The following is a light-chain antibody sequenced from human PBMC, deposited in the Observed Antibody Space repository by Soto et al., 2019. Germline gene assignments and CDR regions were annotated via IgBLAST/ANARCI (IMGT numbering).Light chain of an antibody. J-gene: IGKJ4*01. CDR2: DAS. CDR1: QSISNF. Sequence: EILLTQAPSTLTLSPGERATLSCGAGQSISNFLAWYQQKPGQAPRLLIYDASKRATDIPDRFIGSGSGTDFTPTINSLEPEDFAVSYCQQRSNWPPALTFGGGTKVDIK. V-gene: IGKV3-11*01. CDR3: QQRSNWPPALT.